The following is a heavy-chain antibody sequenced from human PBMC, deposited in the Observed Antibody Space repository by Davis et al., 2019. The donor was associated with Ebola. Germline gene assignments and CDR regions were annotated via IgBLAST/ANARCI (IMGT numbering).Heavy chain of an antibody. D-gene: IGHD4-23*01. CDR2: IIPILGIA. CDR1: GGTFSSYA. CDR3: ARGRDYGGNLYYWYFDL. Sequence: SVKVSCKASGGTFSSYAISWVRQAPGQGLEWMGRIIPILGIANYAQKFQGRVTITADKSTSTAYMELSSLRSEDTAVYYCARGRDYGGNLYYWYFDLWGRGTLVTVSS. V-gene: IGHV1-69*04. J-gene: IGHJ2*01.